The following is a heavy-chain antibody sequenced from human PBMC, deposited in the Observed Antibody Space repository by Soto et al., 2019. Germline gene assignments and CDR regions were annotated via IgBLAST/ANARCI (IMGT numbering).Heavy chain of an antibody. D-gene: IGHD3-10*01. CDR1: GGSITNSSYY. CDR2: IFYSGST. J-gene: IGHJ5*02. CDR3: ARAGWFFGDWFDP. V-gene: IGHV4-39*01. Sequence: PSETLSLTCSVPGGSITNSSYYWGWIRQPPGKGLEWIGSIFYSGSTYYNPSLKSRVTISVDTSKNQFSLKLDSVTAADIAVYHCARAGWFFGDWFDPWGQGTLVTVSS.